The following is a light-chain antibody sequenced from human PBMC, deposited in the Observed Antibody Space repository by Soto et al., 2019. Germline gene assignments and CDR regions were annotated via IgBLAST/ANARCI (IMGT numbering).Light chain of an antibody. V-gene: IGKV1-39*01. CDR1: HNIRGY. CDR2: AAS. J-gene: IGKJ1*01. Sequence: MQLTQSRGSLSVLVSARVTINYRASHNIRGYLNWYQQKPGKAPNLLIYAASSLQSGIPSRFSGSGSETDFTLTISSLQPEDFATYYRQQSYSAPWTFGQGTKV. CDR3: QQSYSAPWT.